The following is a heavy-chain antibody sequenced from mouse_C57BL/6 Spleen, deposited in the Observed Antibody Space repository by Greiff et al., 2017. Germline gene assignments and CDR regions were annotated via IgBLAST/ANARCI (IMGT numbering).Heavy chain of an antibody. J-gene: IGHJ2*01. CDR3: ARQYGYYFDY. V-gene: IGHV5-12*01. D-gene: IGHD1-1*01. CDR1: GFTFSDYY. CDR2: ISNGGGST. Sequence: EVNLVESGGGLVQPGGSLKLSCAASGFTFSDYYMYWVRQTPEKRLEWVAYISNGGGSTYYPDTVKGRFTISRDNAKNTLYLQMSRLKSEDTAMYYCARQYGYYFDYWGQGTTLTVSS.